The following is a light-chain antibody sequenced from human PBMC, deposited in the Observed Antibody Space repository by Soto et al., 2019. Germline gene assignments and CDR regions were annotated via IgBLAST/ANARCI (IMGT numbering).Light chain of an antibody. J-gene: IGKJ1*01. CDR3: QQYNNWPPGWT. V-gene: IGKV3-20*01. CDR1: QSVSSNY. Sequence: EIVLTQSPGTLSLSPGERATLSCRSSQSVSSNYLAWYQQKPDQAPRLVIYDVSGRATGIPDRFSGSGSGTDFTLTISRLEPEDFAVYYCQQYNNWPPGWTFGQGTKVEIK. CDR2: DVS.